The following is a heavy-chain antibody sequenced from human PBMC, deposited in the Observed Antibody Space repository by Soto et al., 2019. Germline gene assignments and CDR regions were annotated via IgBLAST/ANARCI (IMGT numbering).Heavy chain of an antibody. CDR1: GGSFSGYY. J-gene: IGHJ5*02. CDR3: AILPSYCSSTCCQGEGGWFDP. Sequence: SETLSLTCAVYGGSFSGYYWSWIRQPPGKGLEWIGEINHSGSTNYNPSLKSRVTISLDTSKNQFSLKLSSVTAADTAVYYCAILPSYCSSTCCQGEGGWFDPWGQGTLVTVSS. CDR2: INHSGST. V-gene: IGHV4-34*01. D-gene: IGHD2-2*01.